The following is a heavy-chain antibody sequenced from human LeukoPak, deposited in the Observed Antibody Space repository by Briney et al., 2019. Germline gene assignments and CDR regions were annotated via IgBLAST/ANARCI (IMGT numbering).Heavy chain of an antibody. Sequence: KISETLSLPCSVSGYSISSGYYWGWIRQPPGKGLEWIGSIYHSGSTYYNPSLKSRVTISVDTSKNQFSLKLSSVTAADTAVYYCARAAPARGSYYATCFDYWGRGTVVTVSS. D-gene: IGHD1-26*01. J-gene: IGHJ4*02. CDR3: ARAAPARGSYYATCFDY. V-gene: IGHV4-38-2*02. CDR1: GYSISSGYY. CDR2: IYHSGST.